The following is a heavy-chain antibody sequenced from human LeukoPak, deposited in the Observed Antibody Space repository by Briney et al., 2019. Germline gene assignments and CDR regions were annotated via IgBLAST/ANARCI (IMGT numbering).Heavy chain of an antibody. J-gene: IGHJ6*01. CDR2: ISYDGSNE. CDR1: GFTFSNYV. Sequence: GGSLRLSCVASGFTFSNYVMHWVRQAPGKGLEWVALISYDGSNENYADSVKGRFTISRDNSKNTLYLQMNSLTAEDTAVYYCERVLRITKTTGMAVWGQGTTVTVSS. D-gene: IGHD3-10*01. CDR3: ERVLRITKTTGMAV. V-gene: IGHV3-30-3*01.